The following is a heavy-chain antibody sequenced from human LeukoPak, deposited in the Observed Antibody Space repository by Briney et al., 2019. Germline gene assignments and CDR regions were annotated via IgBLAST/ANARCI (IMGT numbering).Heavy chain of an antibody. CDR1: GFTFSSYS. CDR3: ARDYVEYYYDSSGAY. CDR2: ISSSSSTI. J-gene: IGHJ4*02. Sequence: GGSLRLSCAASGFTFSSYSMNWVRQAPGKGLEWVSYISSSSSTIYYADSVKGRFTISRDNAKNSLYLQMNSLRAEDTAVYYCARDYVEYYYDSSGAYWGQGTLVTVSS. D-gene: IGHD3-22*01. V-gene: IGHV3-48*01.